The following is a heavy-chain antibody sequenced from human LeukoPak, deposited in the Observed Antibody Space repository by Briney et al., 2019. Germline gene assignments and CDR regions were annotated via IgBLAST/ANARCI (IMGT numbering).Heavy chain of an antibody. CDR1: EFTVSSDH. CDR3: AKGGYCSSTGCYNDAFDI. V-gene: IGHV3-66*02. CDR2: IYTGGTT. Sequence: GGSLRLSCVASEFTVSSDHMTWVRQAPGKGLEWVSVIYTGGTTYYADSVKGRFTISRDDSKNTLYLQMNSLRAEDTAVYYCAKGGYCSSTGCYNDAFDIWGQGTMVTVSS. D-gene: IGHD2-2*02. J-gene: IGHJ3*02.